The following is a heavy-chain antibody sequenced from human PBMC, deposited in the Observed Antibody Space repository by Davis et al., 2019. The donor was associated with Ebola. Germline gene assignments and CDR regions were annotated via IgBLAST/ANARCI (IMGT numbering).Heavy chain of an antibody. V-gene: IGHV3-30*02. J-gene: IGHJ6*02. CDR1: GFTFSSYG. D-gene: IGHD6-19*01. CDR3: ARDIRYSSGWYGYYYYGMDV. CDR2: IRYDGSNK. Sequence: GESLKISCAASGFTFSSYGMHWVRQAPGKGLEWVAFIRYDGSNKYYADSVKGRFTISRDNSKNTLYLQMNSLRAEDTAVYYCARDIRYSSGWYGYYYYGMDVWGQGTTVTVSS.